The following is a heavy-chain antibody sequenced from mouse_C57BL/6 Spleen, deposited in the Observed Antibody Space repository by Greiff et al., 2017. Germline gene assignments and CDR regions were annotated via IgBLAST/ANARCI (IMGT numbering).Heavy chain of an antibody. CDR2: IYPRDGST. Sequence: QVHVKQSGPELVKPGASVKLSCKASGYTFTSYDINWVKQRPGQGLEWIGWIYPRDGSTKYNEKFKGKDTLTVDTSSSTAYMGLHSLTSEGSAVYFCARPHYYYGSSHAWCAYWGQGTLVTVSA. J-gene: IGHJ3*01. CDR3: ARPHYYYGSSHAWCAY. V-gene: IGHV1-85*01. D-gene: IGHD1-1*01. CDR1: GYTFTSYD.